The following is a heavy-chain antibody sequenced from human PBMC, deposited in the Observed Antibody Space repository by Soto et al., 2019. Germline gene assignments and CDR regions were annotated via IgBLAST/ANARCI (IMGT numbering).Heavy chain of an antibody. CDR3: AKVDPPEVVAPWGYMDV. CDR2: ISGSGGST. V-gene: IGHV3-23*01. J-gene: IGHJ6*03. CDR1: GFTFSSYA. D-gene: IGHD3-22*01. Sequence: GGSLRLSCAASGFTFSSYAMSWVRQAPGKGLEWVSAISGSGGSTYYADSVKGRFTISRDNSKNTLYLQMNSLRAEDTAVYYCAKVDPPEVVAPWGYMDVWGKGTTVTVSS.